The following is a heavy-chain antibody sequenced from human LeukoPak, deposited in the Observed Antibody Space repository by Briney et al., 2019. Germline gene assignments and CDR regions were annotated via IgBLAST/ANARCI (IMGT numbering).Heavy chain of an antibody. Sequence: GGSLRLSCAASGFTFSSYAMHWVRQAPGKGLEWVAVISYDGSNKYYADSVKGRFTISRDNSKNTLYLQMNSLRAEDTAVYYCAREGPYCSSTSCYSVFDYWGQGTLVTVSS. CDR3: AREGPYCSSTSCYSVFDY. CDR2: ISYDGSNK. J-gene: IGHJ4*02. V-gene: IGHV3-30*04. D-gene: IGHD2-2*01. CDR1: GFTFSSYA.